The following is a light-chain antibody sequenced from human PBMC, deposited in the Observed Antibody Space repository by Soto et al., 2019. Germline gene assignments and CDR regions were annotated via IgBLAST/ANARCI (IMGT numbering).Light chain of an antibody. CDR2: GAS. Sequence: IVMTQSPAALSVAPGEISXLXCXXIQSISPNLDWYQQKPGPPPRLLFYGASTRATGVPARFSGSGSGTEFTLTISSLQSEDFAVYYCQQFDNWPPVWPFGQGTKVDIK. CDR1: QSISPN. CDR3: QQFDNWPPVWP. V-gene: IGKV3-15*01. J-gene: IGKJ1*01.